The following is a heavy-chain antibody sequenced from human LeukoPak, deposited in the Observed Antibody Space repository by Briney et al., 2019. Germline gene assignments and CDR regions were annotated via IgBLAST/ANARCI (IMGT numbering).Heavy chain of an antibody. CDR3: AREAYNWNDVAYFDY. CDR2: ISSSSSYI. V-gene: IGHV3-21*01. CDR1: GFAFSSYS. J-gene: IGHJ4*02. Sequence: PGGSLRLSCAASGFAFSSYSMNWVRQAPGKGLEWVSSISSSSSYIYYADSVKGRFTISRDNAKYSLYLQMNSLRAEDTAVYYCAREAYNWNDVAYFDYWGQGTLVTVSS. D-gene: IGHD1-20*01.